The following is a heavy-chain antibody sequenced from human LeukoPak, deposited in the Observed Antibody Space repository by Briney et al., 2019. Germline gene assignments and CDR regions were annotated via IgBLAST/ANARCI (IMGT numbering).Heavy chain of an antibody. CDR3: ARDETTFYYYYMDV. V-gene: IGHV3-30*02. D-gene: IGHD4-11*01. J-gene: IGHJ6*03. CDR1: GFTFSHYG. CDR2: IRYSASDT. Sequence: PGGSLRLSCAASGFTFSHYGMHWVRQAPGKGLEWVAFIRYSASDTYYADSVKGRFTISRDNSKNSLYLQMNSLRAEDTAVYYCARDETTFYYYYMDVWGKGTTVTVSS.